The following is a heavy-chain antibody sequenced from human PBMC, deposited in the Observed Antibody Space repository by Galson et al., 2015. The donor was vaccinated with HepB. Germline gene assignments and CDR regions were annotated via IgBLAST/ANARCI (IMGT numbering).Heavy chain of an antibody. V-gene: IGHV3-30*04. Sequence: SLRLSCAASGFTFHTFTMHWVRQAPGTGLEWVAVISYDGGNKYYRDSVKGRFTISRDNSKNTLSLQMSSLRPEDTAVYYCVRDPRGELPDARDYHYGLDVWGQGTTVTVSS. CDR3: VRDPRGELPDARDYHYGLDV. CDR1: GFTFHTFT. J-gene: IGHJ6*02. D-gene: IGHD1-26*01. CDR2: ISYDGGNK.